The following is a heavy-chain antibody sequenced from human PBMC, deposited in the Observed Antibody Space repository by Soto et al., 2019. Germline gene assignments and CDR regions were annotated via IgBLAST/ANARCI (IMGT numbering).Heavy chain of an antibody. V-gene: IGHV4-31*03. D-gene: IGHD4-17*01. CDR2: IYYSGST. Sequence: SEPLSLTCTVSGGSIRSGGYYWIWIHQHPGKGLEWIGYIYYSGSTYYNPSLKSRVTISVDTSKNQFSLKLSSVTAADTAVYYCARSSQSTVTTFDSWGQGTLVTVSS. J-gene: IGHJ5*01. CDR1: GGSIRSGGYY. CDR3: ARSSQSTVTTFDS.